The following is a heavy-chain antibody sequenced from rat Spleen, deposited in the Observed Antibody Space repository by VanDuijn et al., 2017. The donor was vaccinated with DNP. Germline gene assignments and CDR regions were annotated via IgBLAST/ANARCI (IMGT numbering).Heavy chain of an antibody. CDR2: IWSGGST. D-gene: IGHD1-1*01. CDR3: ARAQWSDY. CDR1: GFSLTSNS. Sequence: QVQLKESGPGLVQPSQTLSLTCTVSGFSLTSNSVHWVRQPPGKGLEWVGTIWSGGSTDYNSALKSRLTISRDTSKSQVFLKMNSRQTEDTAMYFGARAQWSDYWGQGVMVTVSS. J-gene: IGHJ2*01. V-gene: IGHV2-1*01.